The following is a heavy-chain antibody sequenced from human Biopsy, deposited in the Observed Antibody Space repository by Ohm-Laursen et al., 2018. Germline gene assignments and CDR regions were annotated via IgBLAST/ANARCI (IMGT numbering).Heavy chain of an antibody. D-gene: IGHD6-19*01. CDR3: AKGRDSGWNGGDY. CDR1: GFIFSSNA. J-gene: IGHJ4*02. CDR2: ISVGDGTT. Sequence: SLRLSCAASGFIFSSNALTWVRQAPGEGLEWVSSISVGDGTTYYVDSVKGRFTISRDNSKNTVYLQMNSLRAEDTAVYYCAKGRDSGWNGGDYWGRGTLVTVSS. V-gene: IGHV3-23*01.